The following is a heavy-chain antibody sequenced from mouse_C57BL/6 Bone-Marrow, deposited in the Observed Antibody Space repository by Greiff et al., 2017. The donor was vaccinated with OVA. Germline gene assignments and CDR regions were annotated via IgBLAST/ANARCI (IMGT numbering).Heavy chain of an antibody. CDR1: GYAFSSYW. J-gene: IGHJ1*03. V-gene: IGHV1-80*01. D-gene: IGHD1-1*01. CDR2: IYPGDGDT. CDR3: ARGITTVSYWYFDV. Sequence: QVQLKESGAELVKPGASVKISCKASGYAFSSYWMNWVKQRPGKGLEWIGQIYPGDGDTNYNGKFKGKATLTADKSSSTAYMQLSSLTSEDSAVYFCARGITTVSYWYFDVWGTGTTVTVSS.